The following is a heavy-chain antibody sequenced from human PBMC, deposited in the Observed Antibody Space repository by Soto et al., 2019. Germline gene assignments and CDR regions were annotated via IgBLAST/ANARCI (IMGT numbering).Heavy chain of an antibody. CDR2: IYSGGST. V-gene: IGHV3-66*04. D-gene: IGHD3-22*01. Sequence: GGSLRLSCAASGFTVSSNYMSWVRQAPGKGLEWVSVIYSGGSTYYADSVKGRFTISRDDSKNSLSLQMNSLKTEDTAVYYCTRPPYDSSGYYPNWGQGTLVTVSS. CDR1: GFTVSSNY. J-gene: IGHJ4*02. CDR3: TRPPYDSSGYYPN.